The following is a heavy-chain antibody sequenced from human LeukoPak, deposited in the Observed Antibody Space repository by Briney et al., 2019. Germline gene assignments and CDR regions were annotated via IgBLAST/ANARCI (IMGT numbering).Heavy chain of an antibody. CDR1: GYTFTGYY. CDR2: INPNSGGT. V-gene: IGHV1-2*02. CDR3: ARDLNYYGSSGNTYY. D-gene: IGHD3-22*01. Sequence: ASVKVSCKASGYTFTGYYMHWVRQAPGQGLEWMGWINPNSGGTNYAQKFQGRVTMTRDTSLSTAYMELSRLRSDDTAVYYCARDLNYYGSSGNTYYWGQGTLVTVSS. J-gene: IGHJ4*02.